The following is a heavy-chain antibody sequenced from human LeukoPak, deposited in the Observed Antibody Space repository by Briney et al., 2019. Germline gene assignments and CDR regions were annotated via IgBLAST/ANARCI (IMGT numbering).Heavy chain of an antibody. CDR2: INPNSGGT. J-gene: IGHJ4*02. Sequence: ASVTVSCKASGYTVTGYYMHWVRQAPGQGLEWMGRINPNSGGTNYAQKFQGRVTMTRDTSISTAYMELSRLRSDDTAVYYCARGGVARGVIMKFDYWGQGTLVTVSS. V-gene: IGHV1-2*06. CDR3: ARGGVARGVIMKFDY. CDR1: GYTVTGYY. D-gene: IGHD3-10*01.